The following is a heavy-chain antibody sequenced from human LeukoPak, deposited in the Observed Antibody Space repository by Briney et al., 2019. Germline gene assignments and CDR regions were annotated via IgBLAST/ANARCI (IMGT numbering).Heavy chain of an antibody. CDR2: INRSGSI. V-gene: IGHV4-34*01. CDR1: GGSFRGYY. D-gene: IGHD3-10*01. J-gene: IGHJ5*02. Sequence: SETLSLTCALYGGSFRGYYWNWIRQPPGKGLEWIGEINRSGSINYNPSLKSRVTISVDTSKTEFSLRLISVTAADTAVYYCARWGYGSGDSRGFDPWGQGTLVTVSS. CDR3: ARWGYGSGDSRGFDP.